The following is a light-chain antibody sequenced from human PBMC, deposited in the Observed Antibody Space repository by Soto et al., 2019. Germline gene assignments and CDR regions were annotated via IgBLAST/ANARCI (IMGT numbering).Light chain of an antibody. J-gene: IGLJ1*01. CDR3: SSYTSSSTPV. Sequence: QSALTQPASVSGSPRQSITISCTGTSSDVGGYNYVSWYQQHPGKAPKLMIYDVSNRPSGVSNRFSGSKSGNTASLTISGLQAEDEADYYCSSYTSSSTPVFGTGTKVTVL. CDR1: SSDVGGYNY. CDR2: DVS. V-gene: IGLV2-14*01.